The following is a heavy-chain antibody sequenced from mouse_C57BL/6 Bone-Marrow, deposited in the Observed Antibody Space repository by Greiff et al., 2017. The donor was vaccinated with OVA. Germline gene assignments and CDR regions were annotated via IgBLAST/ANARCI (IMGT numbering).Heavy chain of an antibody. J-gene: IGHJ2*01. CDR3: TRSCYYSYYFDY. Sequence: QVHLQQSGAELVRPGASVTLSCKASGYTFTDYEMHWVQQTPVNGLEWIGAIDPETGGTASNQKFKGKAILTADKSSSTADMELRSLTSEDSAVYYCTRSCYYSYYFDYWGQGTTLTVSS. V-gene: IGHV1-15*01. CDR1: GYTFTDYE. D-gene: IGHD2-3*01. CDR2: IDPETGGT.